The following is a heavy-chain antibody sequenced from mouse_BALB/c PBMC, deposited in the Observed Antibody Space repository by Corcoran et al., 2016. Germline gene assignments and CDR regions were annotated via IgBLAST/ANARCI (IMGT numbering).Heavy chain of an antibody. CDR1: GYTFTNYG. CDR2: INTYTGEP. D-gene: IGHD3-1*01. CDR3: ARRNSSGGKYYAMDY. V-gene: IGHV9-3-1*01. Sequence: QIQLVQSGPELKKPGETVKISCKASGYTFTNYGMNWVKQAPGKGLKWMGWINTYTGEPTYADDFKGRFAFSLETAASTAYLQINNLKNEDTATYFCARRNSSGGKYYAMDYWGQGTSVTVSS. J-gene: IGHJ4*01.